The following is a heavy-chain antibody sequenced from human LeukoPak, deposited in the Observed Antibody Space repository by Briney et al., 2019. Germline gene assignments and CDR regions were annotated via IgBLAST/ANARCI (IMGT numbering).Heavy chain of an antibody. Sequence: PLETLSLTCTVSGGSISSYYWSWIRQPAGKGLEWIGRIYTSGSTNYNPSLKSRVTMSVDTSKNQFSLKLSSVTAADTAVYYCAGDFSYGSRFDYWGQGTLVTVSS. CDR2: IYTSGST. CDR1: GGSISSYY. V-gene: IGHV4-4*07. CDR3: AGDFSYGSRFDY. D-gene: IGHD3-10*01. J-gene: IGHJ4*02.